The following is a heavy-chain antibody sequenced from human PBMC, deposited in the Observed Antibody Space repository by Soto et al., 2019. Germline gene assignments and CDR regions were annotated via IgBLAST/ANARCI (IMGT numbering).Heavy chain of an antibody. J-gene: IGHJ6*02. CDR2: IIPIFGTA. V-gene: IGHV1-69*01. D-gene: IGHD6-13*01. Sequence: QVQLVQSGAEVKKPGSSVKVSCKASGGTFSSYAISWVRQAPGQGLEWMGGIIPIFGTANYAQKFQGRVTITADESTSTAYMELSSLRSEDTAVYYCASGSSSWPRTYYYYGMDVWGQGTLVTVSS. CDR1: GGTFSSYA. CDR3: ASGSSSWPRTYYYYGMDV.